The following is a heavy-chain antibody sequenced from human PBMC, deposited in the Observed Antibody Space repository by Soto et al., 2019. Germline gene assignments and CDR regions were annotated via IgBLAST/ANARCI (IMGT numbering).Heavy chain of an antibody. CDR1: GFTFRNFA. V-gene: IGHV3-23*01. CDR3: AKGYYSDSGNFDY. J-gene: IGHJ4*02. CDR2: IGGSGDST. Sequence: EVQLLESGGGLVQPGGSLRLSCAASGFTFRNFAMGWVRQAPGKGLEWVSAIGGSGDSTYYADYVKGRFTISRDNFRNTLYLQMDSLRAEDTALYYCAKGYYSDSGNFDYWGQGSLVTVSS. D-gene: IGHD3-10*01.